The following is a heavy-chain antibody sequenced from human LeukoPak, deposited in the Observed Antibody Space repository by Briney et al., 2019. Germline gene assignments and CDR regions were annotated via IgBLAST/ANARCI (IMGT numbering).Heavy chain of an antibody. CDR2: INPNSGGT. D-gene: IGHD6-13*01. CDR3: ARDRGIAAAGKRPYYYYYGMDV. V-gene: IGHV1-2*02. CDR1: GYTFTGYY. Sequence: ASVKVSCKASGYTFTGYYMHWVRQAPGQGLEWMGWINPNSGGTNYAQKFQGRVTMTRDASISTAYMELSRLRSDDTAVYYCARDRGIAAAGKRPYYYYYGMDVWGQGTTVTVSS. J-gene: IGHJ6*02.